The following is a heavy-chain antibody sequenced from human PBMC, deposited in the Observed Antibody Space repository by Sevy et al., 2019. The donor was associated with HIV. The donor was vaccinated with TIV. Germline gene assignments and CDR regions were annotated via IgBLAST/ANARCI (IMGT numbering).Heavy chain of an antibody. CDR1: GFTFSSYD. J-gene: IGHJ5*02. CDR3: TRNGGAFDNGFDP. Sequence: GGSLRLSCTASGFTFSSYDMNWVRQAPGKGLEWVSKISSSGSSIYYADSVKGRFTISRVNAKNSLNLQMNSLRAEDTAVHYCTRNGGAFDNGFDPWGQGTLVTVSS. D-gene: IGHD2-8*01. V-gene: IGHV3-48*03. CDR2: ISSSGSSI.